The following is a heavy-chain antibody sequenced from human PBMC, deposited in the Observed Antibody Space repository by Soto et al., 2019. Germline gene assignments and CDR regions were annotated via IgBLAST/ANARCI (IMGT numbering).Heavy chain of an antibody. Sequence: GGSLRLSCAASGFTFSSYAMSWVRQAPGKGLEWVANIKQDGSEKYYVDSVKGRFTISRDNAKNSLYLQMNSLRAEDTAVYYCARVTIQTGGGAFDIWGQGTMVTVSS. CDR2: IKQDGSEK. CDR1: GFTFSSYA. D-gene: IGHD2-2*01. V-gene: IGHV3-7*03. J-gene: IGHJ3*02. CDR3: ARVTIQTGGGAFDI.